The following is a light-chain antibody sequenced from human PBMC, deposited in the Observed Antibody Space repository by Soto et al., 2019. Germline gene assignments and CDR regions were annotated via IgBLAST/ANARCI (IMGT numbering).Light chain of an antibody. CDR1: QSISSY. CDR3: QQSSMTPFT. Sequence: DIQMTQSPSSLSASAGDRVTITCRASQSISSYLNWYQQKPGKAPKLLIYAASNLQIEVPSRFSGSGSGTDFTLTISSLQPEDCATYFCQQSSMTPFTFGPGTKVEIK. J-gene: IGKJ3*01. V-gene: IGKV1-39*01. CDR2: AAS.